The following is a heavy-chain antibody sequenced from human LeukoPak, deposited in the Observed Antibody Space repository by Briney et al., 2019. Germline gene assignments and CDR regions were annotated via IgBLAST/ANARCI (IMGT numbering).Heavy chain of an antibody. V-gene: IGHV4-4*02. CDR2: IYHSGST. CDR1: GGSISSSNW. J-gene: IGHJ5*02. CDR3: ARSTTPTTVTHPENWFDP. D-gene: IGHD4-17*01. Sequence: SGTLSLTCAVSGGSISSSNWWSWVRQPPGKGLEWIGEIYHSGSTNYNPSLKSRVTISVDKSKNQFSLKLSSVTAADTAVYYCARSTTPTTVTHPENWFDPWGQGTLVTVSS.